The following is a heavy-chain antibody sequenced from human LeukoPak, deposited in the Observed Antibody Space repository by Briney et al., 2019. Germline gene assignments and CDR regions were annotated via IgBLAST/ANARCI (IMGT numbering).Heavy chain of an antibody. CDR3: ARDPTNPGGDIVVVVAAHGMDV. Sequence: ASVKVSCKASGYTFTGYYMHWVRQAPGQGLEWMGIINPSGGSTSYAQKFQGRVTMTRDTSTSTVYMELSSLRSEDTAVYYCARDPTNPGGDIVVVVAAHGMDVWGQGTTVTVSS. V-gene: IGHV1-46*01. CDR2: INPSGGST. CDR1: GYTFTGYY. J-gene: IGHJ6*02. D-gene: IGHD2-15*01.